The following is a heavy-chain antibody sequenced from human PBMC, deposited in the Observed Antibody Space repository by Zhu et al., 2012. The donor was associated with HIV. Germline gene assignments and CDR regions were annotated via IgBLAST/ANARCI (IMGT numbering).Heavy chain of an antibody. V-gene: IGHV4-38-2*01. D-gene: IGHD1-26*01. CDR2: IFHSGST. CDR3: ARILVGTLRPDY. J-gene: IGHJ4*02. CDR1: GYSISSGYY. Sequence: QVQLQESGPGLVKPSETLSLTCAVSGYSISSGYYWGWIRQPPGKGLECIGNIFHSGSTYYNPSLKSRVTISVDTSKNQFSLKLSSVTAADTAVYYCARILVGTLRPDYWGQGALVTVSS.